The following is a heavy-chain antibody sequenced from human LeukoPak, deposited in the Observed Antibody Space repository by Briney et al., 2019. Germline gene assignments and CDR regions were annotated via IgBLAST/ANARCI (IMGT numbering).Heavy chain of an antibody. D-gene: IGHD2-21*02. CDR3: ARAKLAYCGGDCPNYFDY. V-gene: IGHV4-30-2*01. CDR1: GGSISSGGYS. Sequence: PSQTLSLTCAVSGGSISSGGYSWSWSRQPPGKGLEWIGYIYHSGSTYYNPSLKSRVTISVDRSKNQFSLKLSSVTAADTAVYYCARAKLAYCGGDCPNYFDYWGQGTLVTVSS. CDR2: IYHSGST. J-gene: IGHJ4*02.